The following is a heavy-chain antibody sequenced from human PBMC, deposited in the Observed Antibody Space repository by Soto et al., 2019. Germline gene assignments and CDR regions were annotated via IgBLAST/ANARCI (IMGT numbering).Heavy chain of an antibody. Sequence: SETLSLTCTVSGGSISSGDYYWSWIRQPPGKGLEWIGYIYYSGSTYYNPSLKSRVTISVDTSKNQFSLKLSSVTAADTAVYYCARVDYYGSGSYIWFDPWGQGTLVTVSS. CDR1: GGSISSGDYY. J-gene: IGHJ5*02. V-gene: IGHV4-30-4*01. D-gene: IGHD3-10*01. CDR3: ARVDYYGSGSYIWFDP. CDR2: IYYSGST.